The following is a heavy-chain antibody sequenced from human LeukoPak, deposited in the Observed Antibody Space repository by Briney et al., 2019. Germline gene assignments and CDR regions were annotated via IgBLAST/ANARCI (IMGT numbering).Heavy chain of an antibody. CDR2: ISPSSTSI. Sequence: RGSLRLSCAASGFTFSRYSMNWVRQAPRKGLEWMSYISPSSTSIHFADSVKGPFTISRDNSKNSLYLQMNSLRAEDTAVYYCARAAYNSSPDYRGQGTLVSASS. V-gene: IGHV3-48*01. CDR1: GFTFSRYS. D-gene: IGHD6-13*01. J-gene: IGHJ4*02. CDR3: ARAAYNSSPDY.